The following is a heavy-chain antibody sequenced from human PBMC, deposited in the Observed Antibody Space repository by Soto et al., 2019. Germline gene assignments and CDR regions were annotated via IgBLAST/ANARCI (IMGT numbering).Heavy chain of an antibody. CDR3: ARGRSHIITIFGVATTKTYFDY. CDR1: GGSFSGYY. CDR2: INHSGST. J-gene: IGHJ4*02. Sequence: PSETLSLTCAVYGGSFSGYYWSWIRQPPGKGLEWIGEINHSGSTNYNPSLKSRVTISVDTSKNQFSLKLSSVTAADTAVYYCARGRSHIITIFGVATTKTYFDYWGQGTLVTVSS. D-gene: IGHD3-3*01. V-gene: IGHV4-34*01.